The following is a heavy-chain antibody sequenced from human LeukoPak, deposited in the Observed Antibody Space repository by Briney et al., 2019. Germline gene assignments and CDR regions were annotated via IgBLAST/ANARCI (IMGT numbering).Heavy chain of an antibody. CDR3: SAGEGYYDSSDYYSAWAFNV. CDR1: GFTFSSYG. D-gene: IGHD3-22*01. CDR2: IRYDGSNK. V-gene: IGHV3-30*02. Sequence: PGGSLRLSCAASGFTFSSYGMHWVRQAPGKGLEWVAFIRYDGSNKYYADSVKGRFTISRDNAKNSLYLQMNSLRAEDTAVYYCSAGEGYYDSSDYYSAWAFNVWGPGTMVTVSS. J-gene: IGHJ3*01.